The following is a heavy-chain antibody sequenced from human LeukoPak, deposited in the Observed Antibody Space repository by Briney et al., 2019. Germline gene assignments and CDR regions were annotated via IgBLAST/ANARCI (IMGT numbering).Heavy chain of an antibody. CDR2: INHSGST. J-gene: IGHJ6*03. Sequence: PSETLSLTCAVYGGSFSGYYWSWIRQPPGKGLDWIGEINHSGSTNYNPSLKSRVTISVDTSKNQFSLKLSSVTAADTAVYYCARCSAAGNGPYYYYMDVWGKGTTVTVSS. CDR3: ARCSAAGNGPYYYYMDV. D-gene: IGHD6-13*01. CDR1: GGSFSGYY. V-gene: IGHV4-34*01.